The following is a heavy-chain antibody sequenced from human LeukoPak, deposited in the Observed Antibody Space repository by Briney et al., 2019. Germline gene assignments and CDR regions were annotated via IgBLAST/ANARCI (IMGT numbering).Heavy chain of an antibody. CDR1: GYSFSSYW. Sequence: GESLKISCKGSGYSFSSYWIGWVRQMPAKGLEWMGIIYPDDSDTKYSPSFQGQVTISVDTSISTAYLQWSSLKASDSAMYYCARHRYCTTSNYPSCFQHWGQGTLVTVSS. V-gene: IGHV5-51*01. CDR2: IYPDDSDT. CDR3: ARHRYCTTSNYPSCFQH. D-gene: IGHD2-8*01. J-gene: IGHJ1*01.